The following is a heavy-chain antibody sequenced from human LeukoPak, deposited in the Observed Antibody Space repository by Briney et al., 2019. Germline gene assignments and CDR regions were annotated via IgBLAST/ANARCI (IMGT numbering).Heavy chain of an antibody. Sequence: GGSLRLSCAASGFTVSSNYMSWVRQAPGKGLVWVSRINSGGSSTSYADSVQGRFTISRDNAKNTLYLQMNSLRAEDTAVYYCARAHYYDSSGPPDYWGQGTLVTVSS. J-gene: IGHJ4*02. V-gene: IGHV3-74*01. D-gene: IGHD3-22*01. CDR3: ARAHYYDSSGPPDY. CDR1: GFTVSSNY. CDR2: INSGGSST.